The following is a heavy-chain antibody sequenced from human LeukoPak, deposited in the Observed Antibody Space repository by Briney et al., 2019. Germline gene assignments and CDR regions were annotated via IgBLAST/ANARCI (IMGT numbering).Heavy chain of an antibody. J-gene: IGHJ5*02. CDR3: ARGPNSGWYTDSGNWFDP. Sequence: SETLSLTCAVYGGSFSGYYWSWIRQPPGKGLEWIGEINHSGSTNYNPSLKSRVTMSVDTSKNQFSLKLSSVTAADTAVYYCARGPNSGWYTDSGNWFDPWGQGTLVTVSS. V-gene: IGHV4-34*01. D-gene: IGHD6-19*01. CDR1: GGSFSGYY. CDR2: INHSGST.